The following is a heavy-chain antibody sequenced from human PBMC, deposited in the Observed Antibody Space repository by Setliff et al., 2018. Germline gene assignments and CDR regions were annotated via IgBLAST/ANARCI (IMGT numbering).Heavy chain of an antibody. CDR2: IYYSGST. V-gene: IGHV4-59*12. CDR1: GGSISSYY. CDR3: ARNPDFLQYSFDL. J-gene: IGHJ2*01. D-gene: IGHD5-12*01. Sequence: SETLSLTCTVSGGSISSYYWSWIRQPPGKGLEWIGYIYYSGSTNYNPSLKSRATISIDTSKSQFSLKLSSMTAADTALYYCARNPDFLQYSFDLWGRGTLVTVSS.